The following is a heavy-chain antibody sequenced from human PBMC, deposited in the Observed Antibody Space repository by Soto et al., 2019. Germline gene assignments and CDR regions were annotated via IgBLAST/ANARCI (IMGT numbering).Heavy chain of an antibody. CDR2: IIPIFRTA. D-gene: IGHD2-21*01. Sequence: QVQLVQSGAEVKKPGSSVKVSCKASGGTLNNYAISWVRQAPGQGLEWMGGIIPIFRTANYAQKFQGRVTITADESTSTAYMELSSLRSEDTAVYYWATMKGGDQYYYSGMDVWGQGTTVTVSS. CDR3: ATMKGGDQYYYSGMDV. J-gene: IGHJ6*02. CDR1: GGTLNNYA. V-gene: IGHV1-69*12.